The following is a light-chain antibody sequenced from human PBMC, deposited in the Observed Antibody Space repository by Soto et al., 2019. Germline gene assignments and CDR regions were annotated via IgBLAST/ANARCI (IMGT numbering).Light chain of an antibody. J-gene: IGLJ2*01. V-gene: IGLV2-14*01. CDR1: SSDVGNYNY. CDR3: SSYTSSTTVL. CDR2: DVS. Sequence: QSALTQPASVSGSPGQSITISCTGTSSDVGNYNYVSWYQQHPGKAPKLVIYDVSNRPSGVSNRFSGSKSGNTASLTISGLQAEDEADYYCSSYTSSTTVLFGGGTKLTVL.